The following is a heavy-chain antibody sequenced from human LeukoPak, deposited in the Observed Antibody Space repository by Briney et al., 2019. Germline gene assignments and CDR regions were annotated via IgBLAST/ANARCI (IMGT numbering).Heavy chain of an antibody. D-gene: IGHD3-10*01. V-gene: IGHV1-18*01. J-gene: IGHJ6*02. CDR2: VSGYNGHT. CDR1: GYTLTTYG. Sequence: VASVKVSCKASGYTLTTYGINWVRQAPGQGLEWMGLVSGYNGHTEYQQKFQGRVTMTTDTSTTTAYLDLRGLRPDDTAVYYCATGSITMIRGVIYFYYGLDVWGQGTTVTVSS. CDR3: ATGSITMIRGVIYFYYGLDV.